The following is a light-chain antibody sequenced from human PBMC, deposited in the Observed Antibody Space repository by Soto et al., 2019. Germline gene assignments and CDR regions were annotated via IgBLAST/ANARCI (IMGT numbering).Light chain of an antibody. Sequence: QAVVTQESSLTVSPGGTVTLTCGSSSGTVTDGHYPYWFQQRPGQAPRTLIYDTNLKHSWTPARWSGSLVGGKAVLTLSGAQPEDEADYYCSLSHGLIWVFGGGTKLTVL. V-gene: IGLV7-46*01. CDR1: SGTVTDGHY. CDR3: SLSHGLIWV. J-gene: IGLJ3*02. CDR2: DTN.